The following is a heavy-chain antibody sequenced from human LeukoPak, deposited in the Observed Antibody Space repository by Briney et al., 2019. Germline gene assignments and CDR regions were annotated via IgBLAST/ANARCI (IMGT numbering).Heavy chain of an antibody. CDR1: GYTFTSYY. CDR2: MNPNSGNT. V-gene: IGHV1-8*03. D-gene: IGHD3-16*01. CDR3: ARGWLRENWFDP. J-gene: IGHJ5*02. Sequence: ASVKVSCKASGYTFTSYYMHWVRQATGQGLEWMGWMNPNSGNTGYAQKFQGRVTITRNTSISTAYMELSSLRSEDTAVYYCARGWLRENWFDPWGQGTLVTVSS.